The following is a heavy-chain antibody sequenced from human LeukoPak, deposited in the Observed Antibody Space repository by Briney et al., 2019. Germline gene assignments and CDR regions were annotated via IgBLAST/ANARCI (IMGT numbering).Heavy chain of an antibody. Sequence: GGSLRLSCAASGFTFSSYGMSWVRQAPGKGLEWVSAISGSGGSTYYADSVKCRFTISRDNSKNTLYLQMNSLRAEDTAVYYCAKRSAESSGYFDYWGQGTLVTVSS. CDR3: AKRSAESSGYFDY. D-gene: IGHD6-19*01. V-gene: IGHV3-23*01. J-gene: IGHJ4*02. CDR2: ISGSGGST. CDR1: GFTFSSYG.